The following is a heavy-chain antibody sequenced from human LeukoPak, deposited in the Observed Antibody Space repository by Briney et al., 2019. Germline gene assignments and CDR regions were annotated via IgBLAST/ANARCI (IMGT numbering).Heavy chain of an antibody. V-gene: IGHV1-18*01. J-gene: IGHJ4*02. Sequence: ASVKVSCKASGYTFTSYGISWLRQAPGQGLEWMGWISVHNGNTNYAEKLQGRVTLITDTSTSTAYMELRSLRSDDTAVYYCARDRTASSGYWVYWGQGTLVTVSS. CDR1: GYTFTSYG. CDR3: ARDRTASSGYWVY. D-gene: IGHD3-22*01. CDR2: ISVHNGNT.